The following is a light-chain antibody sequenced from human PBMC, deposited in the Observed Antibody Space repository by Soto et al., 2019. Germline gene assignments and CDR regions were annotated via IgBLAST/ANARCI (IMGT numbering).Light chain of an antibody. V-gene: IGKV1-39*01. CDR3: QRTHSSPRT. CDR2: TAS. Sequence: DIQMTQSPSSLSASVGDRVTITCRASQSISNYLNWYQQKPGKAPNLLSYTASSLRSGVPSRFSGSGSGTDFNLTITSLQTEDFATYYCQRTHSSPRTFGQGTKLEIK. J-gene: IGKJ2*01. CDR1: QSISNY.